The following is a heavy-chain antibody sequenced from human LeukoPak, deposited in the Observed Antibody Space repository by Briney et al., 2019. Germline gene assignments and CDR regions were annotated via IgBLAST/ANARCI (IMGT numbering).Heavy chain of an antibody. CDR1: GGSISSYC. D-gene: IGHD6-19*01. CDR2: IYFTGST. V-gene: IGHV4-59*01. CDR3: ARGLAGYSGGDDAFDA. J-gene: IGHJ3*01. Sequence: SETLSLTCTVSGGSISSYCWSWFRQPPGNGLEWIGYIYFTGSTNYNPSLESRFTISVDRFDGNQFSLKLNSVTAADTAVYYCARGLAGYSGGDDAFDAWGQGTMVTVSS.